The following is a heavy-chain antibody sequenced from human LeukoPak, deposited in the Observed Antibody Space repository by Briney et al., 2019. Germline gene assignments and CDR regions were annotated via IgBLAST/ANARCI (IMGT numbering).Heavy chain of an antibody. V-gene: IGHV4-31*03. Sequence: PSETLSLTCTVSGGSISSGGYYWSWIRQHPGKGLEWIGYIYYSGSTYYNPSLKSRVTISVDTSKNQFSLKLSSVTAADTAVYYCARGVMYYYDSNGHHWFDPWGQGTLVTVSS. D-gene: IGHD3-22*01. CDR1: GGSISSGGYY. J-gene: IGHJ5*02. CDR2: IYYSGST. CDR3: ARGVMYYYDSNGHHWFDP.